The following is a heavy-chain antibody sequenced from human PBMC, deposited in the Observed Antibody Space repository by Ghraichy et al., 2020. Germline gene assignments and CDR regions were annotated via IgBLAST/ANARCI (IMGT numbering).Heavy chain of an antibody. CDR2: IYTSGST. J-gene: IGHJ4*02. Sequence: SETLSLTCTVSGGSISSYYWSWIRQPPGKGLEWIGYIYTSGSTNYNPSLKSRVTISVDTSKNQFSLKLSSVTAADTAVYYCASLDTAVGAFDYWGQGTLVTVSS. CDR3: ASLDTAVGAFDY. CDR1: GGSISSYY. V-gene: IGHV4-4*09. D-gene: IGHD3-10*01.